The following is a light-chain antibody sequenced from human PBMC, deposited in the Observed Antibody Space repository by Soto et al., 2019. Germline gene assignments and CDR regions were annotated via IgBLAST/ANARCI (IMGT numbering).Light chain of an antibody. CDR3: QQYNSYSGT. V-gene: IGKV1-5*03. CDR1: QSISSW. J-gene: IGKJ5*01. CDR2: KAS. Sequence: DIQMTQSPSTLSASVGDRVTITCRASQSISSWLAWYQQKPGKAPNLRIYKASSLESGVPSRFSGSGSGTEFTLTISSLQPDDFATYYCQQYNSYSGTFGQGTRLEIK.